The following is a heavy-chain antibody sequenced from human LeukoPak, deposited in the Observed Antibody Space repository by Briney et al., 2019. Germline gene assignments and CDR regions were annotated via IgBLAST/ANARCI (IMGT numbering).Heavy chain of an antibody. J-gene: IGHJ5*02. Sequence: GGSLRPSCAAPGFTFSSYSMNWVRQAPGKGLEWVSSISSSSSYIYYADSVKGRFTISRDNAKNSLYLQMNSLRAEDTAVYYCARPYSSGWDNWFDPWGQGTLVTVSS. CDR2: ISSSSSYI. V-gene: IGHV3-21*01. CDR1: GFTFSSYS. D-gene: IGHD6-19*01. CDR3: ARPYSSGWDNWFDP.